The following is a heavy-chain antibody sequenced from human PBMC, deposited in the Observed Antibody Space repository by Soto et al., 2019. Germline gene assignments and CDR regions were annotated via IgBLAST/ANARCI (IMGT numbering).Heavy chain of an antibody. Sequence: SVKVSCKASGGTFSSYAISWVRQAPGQGLEWMGGIIPIFGTANYAQKFQGRVTITADESTSTAYMELSSLRSEDTAVYYCARDKAGTGYYYGMDVWGQGTTVTVSS. CDR2: IIPIFGTA. V-gene: IGHV1-69*13. CDR1: GGTFSSYA. J-gene: IGHJ6*02. D-gene: IGHD6-13*01. CDR3: ARDKAGTGYYYGMDV.